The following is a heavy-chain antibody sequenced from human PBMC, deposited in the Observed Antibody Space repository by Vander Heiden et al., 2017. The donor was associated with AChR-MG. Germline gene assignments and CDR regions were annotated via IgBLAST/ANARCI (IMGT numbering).Heavy chain of an antibody. CDR3: VKDAYSYGRGTLDM. CDR1: GFTLDDYA. J-gene: IGHJ3*02. CDR2: LTWNSGII. Sequence: EVRLAESGGNLVKPGESLRLSCAASGFTLDDYAMHWVRQVPGKGLEWVSGLTWNSGIIGYADAVKGRFTISRDNAKNALYLQMSSLRPEDTAIYYCVKDAYSYGRGTLDMWGQGTMLTVSS. V-gene: IGHV3-9*01. D-gene: IGHD2-21*01.